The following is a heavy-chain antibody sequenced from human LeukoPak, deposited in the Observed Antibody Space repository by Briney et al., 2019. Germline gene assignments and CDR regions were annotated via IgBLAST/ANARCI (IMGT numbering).Heavy chain of an antibody. CDR3: ARPLTWTNYKDY. CDR1: GFTFSSYG. D-gene: IGHD3-10*01. CDR2: IWYDGSNK. J-gene: IGHJ4*02. V-gene: IGHV3-33*01. Sequence: GGSLRLSCAASGFTFSSYGMHWVRQAPGKGLEWVAVIWYDGSNKYYADSVKGRFTISRDNSKNTLYLQMNSLRAEDTAVYYCARPLTWTNYKDYWGQGTLVTVSS.